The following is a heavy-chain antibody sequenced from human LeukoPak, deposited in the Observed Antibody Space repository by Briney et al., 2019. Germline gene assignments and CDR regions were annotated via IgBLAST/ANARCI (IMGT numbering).Heavy chain of an antibody. CDR2: ISGSGGTT. CDR1: GFTFSSYG. Sequence: QLGGSLRLSCAASGFTFSSYGMNWVRQAPGKGLEWVSGISGSGGTTYYADSVKGRFTISRDNSKNSLSLQVSSLRAEDTAVYYCAKTNGYYSDWGQGTLVTVSS. D-gene: IGHD3-22*01. J-gene: IGHJ4*02. V-gene: IGHV3-23*01. CDR3: AKTNGYYSD.